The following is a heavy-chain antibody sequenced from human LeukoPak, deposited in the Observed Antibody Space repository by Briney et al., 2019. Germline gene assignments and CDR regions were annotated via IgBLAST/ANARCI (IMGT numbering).Heavy chain of an antibody. J-gene: IGHJ3*02. D-gene: IGHD5-24*01. Sequence: SGPTLVKPTQTLTLTCTFSGFSLSTSGVGVGWIRQPPGKALEWLSLIYWDDDKRYSPSLKSRLTITKDTSKNQVVLTMTNMDPVDTATYYCAHSPDGYNYRGYGSAAFDIWGQGTMVTVSS. CDR2: IYWDDDK. CDR1: GFSLSTSGVG. V-gene: IGHV2-5*02. CDR3: AHSPDGYNYRGYGSAAFDI.